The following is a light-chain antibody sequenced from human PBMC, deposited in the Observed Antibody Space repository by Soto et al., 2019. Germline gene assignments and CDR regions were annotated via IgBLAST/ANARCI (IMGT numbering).Light chain of an antibody. Sequence: QSVLTQPASVSGSPGQSITISCTGTSSDVGGYNYVSWYQQHPGKAPKLMIYDVSNRPSGVSNRFSGSKSGNTASLTISGLQAEDEADYYCGSYTSSSTLGVVFGGGTKVTVL. CDR2: DVS. CDR3: GSYTSSSTLGVV. CDR1: SSDVGGYNY. J-gene: IGLJ2*01. V-gene: IGLV2-14*01.